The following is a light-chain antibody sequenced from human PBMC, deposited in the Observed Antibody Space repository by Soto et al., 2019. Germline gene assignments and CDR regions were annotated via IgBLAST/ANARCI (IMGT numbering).Light chain of an antibody. CDR2: DAS. CDR3: LQDYYYPLT. Sequence: AIQMTQSPSSLSASVGDRVTITCRASQGSRNALGWYQQKPGKAPNLLISDASNLESGVPSRFSGSGYVTDFTLTISSLQPEDFGTYYCLQDYYYPLTFGGGTKVEIK. V-gene: IGKV1-6*01. J-gene: IGKJ4*01. CDR1: QGSRNA.